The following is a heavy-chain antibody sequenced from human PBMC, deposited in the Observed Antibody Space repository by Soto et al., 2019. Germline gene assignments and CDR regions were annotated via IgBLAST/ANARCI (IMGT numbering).Heavy chain of an antibody. CDR1: GVTFSTHS. CDR2: ITSSDVT. D-gene: IGHD2-2*01. J-gene: IGHJ4*02. V-gene: IGHV3-48*01. CDR3: VGEVGFQLIY. Sequence: PGGSLRLSCAASGVTFSTHSMNWVRQAPGKGLEWISYITSSDVTMYADSVKGRFTISRDNAKNSLYLQMSSLRGEDTAVYFCVGEVGFQLIYWGQGALVTVSS.